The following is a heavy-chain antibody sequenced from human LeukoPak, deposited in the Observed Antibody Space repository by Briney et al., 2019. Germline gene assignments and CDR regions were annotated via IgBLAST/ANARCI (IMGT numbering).Heavy chain of an antibody. CDR2: INPNSGGT. D-gene: IGHD2-15*01. Sequence: ASVKVSCKASGYTFTGYHMHWVRQAPGQGLEWMGWINPNSGGTNYAQKFQGRVTMTRDTSISTAYMELSRLRSDDTAVYYCARTIVVMVAATDYGMDVWGQGTTVTVSS. J-gene: IGHJ6*02. V-gene: IGHV1-2*02. CDR1: GYTFTGYH. CDR3: ARTIVVMVAATDYGMDV.